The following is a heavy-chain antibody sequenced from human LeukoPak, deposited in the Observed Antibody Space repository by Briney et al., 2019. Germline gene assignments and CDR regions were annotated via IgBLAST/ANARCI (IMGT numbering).Heavy chain of an antibody. CDR1: GFTFSSYE. D-gene: IGHD3-10*02. CDR2: ISSSGSTI. Sequence: GGSLRLSCAASGFTFSSYEMKWVRQAPGKGLEWVSYISSSGSTIYYADSVKGRFTISRDNAKNSLYLQMNSLRAEDAAVYYCAELGITMIGGVWGKGTTVTISS. CDR3: AELGITMIGGV. V-gene: IGHV3-48*03. J-gene: IGHJ6*04.